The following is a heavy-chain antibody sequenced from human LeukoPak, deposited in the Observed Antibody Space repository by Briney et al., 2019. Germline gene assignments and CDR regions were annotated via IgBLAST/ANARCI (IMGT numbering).Heavy chain of an antibody. J-gene: IGHJ4*02. CDR1: GGSISSYY. D-gene: IGHD2-2*01. CDR3: ARVWCSSTSCYPVGYYFDY. V-gene: IGHV4-59*01. Sequence: SETLSLTCTVSGGSISSYYWSWIRQPPGKGLEWIGYIYYSGSTNYNPSLKSRVTISVDMSKNQFSLKLSSVTAADTAVYYCARVWCSSTSCYPVGYYFDYWGQGTLVTVSS. CDR2: IYYSGST.